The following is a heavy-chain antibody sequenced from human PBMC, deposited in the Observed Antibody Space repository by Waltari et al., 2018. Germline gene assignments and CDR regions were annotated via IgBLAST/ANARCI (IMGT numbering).Heavy chain of an antibody. J-gene: IGHJ6*02. CDR1: GGTLRSYA. D-gene: IGHD6-6*01. CDR2: IIPILGIT. V-gene: IGHV1-69*10. CDR3: ASGGIAARNYYYYYGMDV. Sequence: QVQLVQSGAEVKKPGSSVKVSCKASGGTLRSYAISWVRQAPGQWLEWMGGIIPILGITNYAQKFQGRVTITADKSTSTAYMELSSLRSEDTAVYYCASGGIAARNYYYYYGMDVWGQGTTVTVSS.